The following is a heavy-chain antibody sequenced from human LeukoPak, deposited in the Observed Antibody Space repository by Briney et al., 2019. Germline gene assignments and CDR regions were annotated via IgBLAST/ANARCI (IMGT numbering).Heavy chain of an antibody. CDR2: IRSKANSYAT. V-gene: IGHV3-73*01. Sequence: GGSLRLSCAASGFTFSGSAMHWVRQASGKGLEWVGRIRSKANSYATAYAASVKGRFTISRDDSKNTAYLQMNSLRAEDTAVYYCARVWWQQPEYWGQGTLVTVSS. CDR3: ARVWWQQPEY. J-gene: IGHJ4*02. D-gene: IGHD2-15*01. CDR1: GFTFSGSA.